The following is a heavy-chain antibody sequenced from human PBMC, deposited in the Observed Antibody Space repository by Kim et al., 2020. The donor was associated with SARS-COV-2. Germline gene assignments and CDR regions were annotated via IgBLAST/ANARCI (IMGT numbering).Heavy chain of an antibody. CDR2: ISGSGGST. J-gene: IGHJ6*02. CDR1: GFTFSSYA. V-gene: IGHV3-23*01. CDR3: ANLQDGGWYYYYYGMDV. D-gene: IGHD6-19*01. Sequence: GGSLRLSCAASGFTFSSYAMSWVRQAPGKGLEWVSAISGSGGSTYYADSVKGRFTISRDNSKNTLYLQMNSLRAEDTAVYYCANLQDGGWYYYYYGMDVWGHGTTVTVS.